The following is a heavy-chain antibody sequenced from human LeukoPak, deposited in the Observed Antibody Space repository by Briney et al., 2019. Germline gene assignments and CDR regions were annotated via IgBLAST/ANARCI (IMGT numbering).Heavy chain of an antibody. J-gene: IGHJ4*02. CDR1: GGSISSSSYY. CDR3: ARHEDSDRLYYFDY. CDR2: IYYSGST. V-gene: IGHV4-39*01. Sequence: PSETLSLTCTVSGGSISSSSYYWGWIRQPPGKGLEWIGSIYYSGSTYYNPSLKSRVTISVGTSKNQFSLKLSSVTAADTAVYYCARHEDSDRLYYFDYWGQGTLVTVSS.